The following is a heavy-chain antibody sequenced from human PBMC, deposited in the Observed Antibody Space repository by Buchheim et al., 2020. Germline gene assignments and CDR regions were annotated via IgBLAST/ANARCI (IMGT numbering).Heavy chain of an antibody. D-gene: IGHD3-16*01. Sequence: EVQLLESGGGLVQPGGSLRLSCAASGFTFSSYAMSWVRQAPGKGLEWVSSISSTFSSIYYADSVKGRFTISRDNAKNSLYLQMNSLRAEDTAVYYCARDYMITHHYYGMDVWGQGTT. V-gene: IGHV3-48*04. CDR1: GFTFSSYA. J-gene: IGHJ6*02. CDR3: ARDYMITHHYYGMDV. CDR2: ISSTFSSI.